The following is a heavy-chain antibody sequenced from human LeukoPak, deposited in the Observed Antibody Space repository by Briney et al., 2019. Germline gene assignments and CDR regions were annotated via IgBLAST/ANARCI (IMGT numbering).Heavy chain of an antibody. CDR2: TYYRSKWYN. V-gene: IGHV6-1*01. D-gene: IGHD3-22*01. CDR3: ARAYYYDSSGYYFPFDY. CDR1: GDGVSSNSAA. Sequence: SQTLSLTCAISGDGVSSNSAAWNWIRQSPSRGLEWLGRTYYRSKWYNDYAVSVKSRITINPDTSKNQFSLQLNSVTPEDTAVYYCARAYYYDSSGYYFPFDYWGQGTLVTVSS. J-gene: IGHJ4*02.